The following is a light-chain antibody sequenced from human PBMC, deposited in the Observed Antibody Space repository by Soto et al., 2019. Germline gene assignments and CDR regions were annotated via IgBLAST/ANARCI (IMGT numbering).Light chain of an antibody. J-gene: IGLJ3*02. Sequence: QSALTQPASVSASPGQSITISCTGTSSDVGGYNYVSWYQQHPGKAPRVIIYDVTNRPSGVSNRFSGSKSGNTASLTISGLQAEDDADYYCSSYTRSGTRVFGGGTKVTVL. CDR3: SSYTRSGTRV. CDR2: DVT. CDR1: SSDVGGYNY. V-gene: IGLV2-14*01.